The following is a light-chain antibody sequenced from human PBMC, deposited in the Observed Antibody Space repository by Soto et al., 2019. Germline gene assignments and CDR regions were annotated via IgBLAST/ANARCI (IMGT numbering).Light chain of an antibody. CDR2: AAS. J-gene: IGKJ5*01. V-gene: IGKV1-39*01. CDR1: QSISSW. Sequence: DIQMTQSPSTLSASVVYRVTITCRASQSISSWLAWYQQKPGKAPKLLIYAASSLQGGVPSRFSGSGSGTDFTLTIGSLQPDDFATYYCQQSYSTPITFGQGTRLEI. CDR3: QQSYSTPIT.